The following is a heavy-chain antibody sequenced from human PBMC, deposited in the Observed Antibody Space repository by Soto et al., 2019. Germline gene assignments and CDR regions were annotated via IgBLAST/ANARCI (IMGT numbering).Heavy chain of an antibody. V-gene: IGHV3-23*01. CDR2: ISGSGGST. Sequence: EVQLLESGGGLVQPGGSLRLSCAASGFTFSSYAMRWVRQAPVKGLEWVSAISGSGGSTYYAASVKGRFTISRDNSTNTLYLQMNSLRAEDPAVYYCARRGSGSYYDYWGQGTLVTVSS. J-gene: IGHJ4*02. CDR3: ARRGSGSYYDY. CDR1: GFTFSSYA. D-gene: IGHD1-26*01.